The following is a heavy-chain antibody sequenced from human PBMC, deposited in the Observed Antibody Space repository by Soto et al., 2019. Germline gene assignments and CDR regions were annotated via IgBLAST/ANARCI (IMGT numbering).Heavy chain of an antibody. CDR1: GFTFSSYS. Sequence: EVQLVESGGGLVKPGGSLRLSCAASGFTFSSYSMNWVRQAPGKGLEWVSSISSSSSYIYYADSVKGRFTISRDNAKNSLYLQMTSLRAEDTAVYYCARASGAVTTMAYYFDYWGQGTLVTVSS. CDR2: ISSSSSYI. V-gene: IGHV3-21*01. D-gene: IGHD4-17*01. CDR3: ARASGAVTTMAYYFDY. J-gene: IGHJ4*02.